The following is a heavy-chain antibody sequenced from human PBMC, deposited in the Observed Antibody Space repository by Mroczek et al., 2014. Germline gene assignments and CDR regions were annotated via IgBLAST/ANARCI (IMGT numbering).Heavy chain of an antibody. CDR2: INHSGST. J-gene: IGHJ5*02. CDR3: ARGTRDSSGGNLNWFDP. Sequence: QVQLQQWGAGLLKPSETLSLTCAVYGGSFSGYYWSWIRQPPGKGLEWIGEINHSGSTNYNPSLKSRVTISVDTSKNQFSLKLSSVTAADTAVYYCARGTRDSSGGNLNWFDPWGQGTLVTVSS. V-gene: IGHV4-34*01. D-gene: IGHD6-19*01. CDR1: GGSFSGYY.